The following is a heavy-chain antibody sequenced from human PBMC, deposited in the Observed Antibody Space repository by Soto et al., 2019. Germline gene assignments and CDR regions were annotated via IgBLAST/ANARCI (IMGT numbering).Heavy chain of an antibody. CDR1: GFTFSSYS. CDR3: ARALLSLLGAFDI. D-gene: IGHD2-2*01. CDR2: ISSSSSTI. Sequence: EVQLVESGGGLVQPGGSLRLSCAASGFTFSSYSMNWVRQAPGKGLEWVSYISSSSSTIYYADSVKCRFTISRDNAKNSLYLQMNSLRDEDTAVYYCARALLSLLGAFDIWGQGTMVTVSS. J-gene: IGHJ3*02. V-gene: IGHV3-48*02.